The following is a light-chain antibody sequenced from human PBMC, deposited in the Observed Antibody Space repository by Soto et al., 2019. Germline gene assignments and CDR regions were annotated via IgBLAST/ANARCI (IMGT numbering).Light chain of an antibody. CDR3: QQYDTWTLT. CDR2: DAS. Sequence: EIVMTQSPATLSVSPGERVTLSCRSRQSVGSNLAWYQQTPGQAPRVVIYDASTRATVIPARFSGSGSGTEFTLTISSLQSEDFAVYYCQQYDTWTLTFGGGTRWIS. J-gene: IGKJ4*01. V-gene: IGKV3-15*01. CDR1: QSVGSN.